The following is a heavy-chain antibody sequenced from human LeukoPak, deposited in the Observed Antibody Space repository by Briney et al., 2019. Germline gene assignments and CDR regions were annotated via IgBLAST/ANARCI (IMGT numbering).Heavy chain of an antibody. D-gene: IGHD6-13*01. CDR2: ISGSGGGT. CDR1: GFTFSSYG. V-gene: IGHV3-23*01. J-gene: IGHJ4*02. CDR3: AKDQRGIAAAFDY. Sequence: GGSLRLSCAASGFTFSSYGMSWVRQAPGKGPEWVSGISGSGGGTYNADSVKGRFTISRDNSKNTLYLQMNSLRAEDTAVYYCAKDQRGIAAAFDYWGQGTLVTVSS.